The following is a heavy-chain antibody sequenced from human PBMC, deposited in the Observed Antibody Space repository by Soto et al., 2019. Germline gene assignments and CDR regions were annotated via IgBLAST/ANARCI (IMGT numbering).Heavy chain of an antibody. V-gene: IGHV1-8*01. D-gene: IGHD6-19*01. Sequence: QVQLVQSGAEVKKPGASVKVSCKASGYTFTSYDINWVRQATGQGLEWMGWMNPNSGNTGYAQKFQGRVTMTRNTSISTAYMELSSLRSEDTAVYYCARAQRAVAGTTGYYFDYWGQGTLVTVSS. CDR2: MNPNSGNT. CDR3: ARAQRAVAGTTGYYFDY. J-gene: IGHJ4*02. CDR1: GYTFTSYD.